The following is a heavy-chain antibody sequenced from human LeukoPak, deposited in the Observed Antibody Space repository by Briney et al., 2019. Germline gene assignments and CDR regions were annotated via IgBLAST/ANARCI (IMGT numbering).Heavy chain of an antibody. Sequence: GASVKVSCKASGYTFTSYGISWVRQAPGQGLEWMGWISAYNGNTNYAQKLQGRVTMTTDTSTSTAYMELRSLRSDDTAVYYCAREKGRRSSWSDAFDIWGQGTMVTVSS. CDR2: ISAYNGNT. V-gene: IGHV1-18*01. CDR3: AREKGRRSSWSDAFDI. J-gene: IGHJ3*02. D-gene: IGHD6-13*01. CDR1: GYTFTSYG.